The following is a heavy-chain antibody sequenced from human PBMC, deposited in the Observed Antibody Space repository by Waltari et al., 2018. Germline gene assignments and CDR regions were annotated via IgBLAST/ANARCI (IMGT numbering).Heavy chain of an antibody. CDR1: GGTFSSYA. V-gene: IGHV1-3*01. J-gene: IGHJ3*02. Sequence: QVQLVQSGAEVKKPGSSVKVSCKASGGTFSSYAISWVRQAPGQRLEWMGWINAGNGNTKYSQKFQGRVTITRDTSASTAYMELSSLRSEDTAVYYCASQVKGTNWNEGWIGAFDIWGQGTMVTVSS. CDR2: INAGNGNT. D-gene: IGHD1-1*01. CDR3: ASQVKGTNWNEGWIGAFDI.